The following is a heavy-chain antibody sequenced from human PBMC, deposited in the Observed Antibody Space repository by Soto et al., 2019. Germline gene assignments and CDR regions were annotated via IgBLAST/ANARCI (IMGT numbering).Heavy chain of an antibody. Sequence: EVQLVESGGGLVKPGGSLRLSCAASGFTFSTYSMNWVRQAPGKGLEWVSSISSSSSYIYYADSVKGRFTISRDNAKNSLYLHMNSLRAEDTAVYYCARYDSSGYYWPYYYYGMDVWGQGTTFTVSS. CDR2: ISSSSSYI. CDR1: GFTFSTYS. D-gene: IGHD3-22*01. CDR3: ARYDSSGYYWPYYYYGMDV. J-gene: IGHJ6*02. V-gene: IGHV3-21*01.